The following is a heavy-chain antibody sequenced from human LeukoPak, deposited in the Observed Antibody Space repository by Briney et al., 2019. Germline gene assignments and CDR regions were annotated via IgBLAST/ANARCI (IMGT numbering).Heavy chain of an antibody. V-gene: IGHV3-15*01. J-gene: IGHJ3*02. D-gene: IGHD3-22*01. CDR3: TTVLLEASSGPHLI. Sequence: GESLNISCAASGFTFSNAWMSWVRQAPGKGQECVGRIKSKTDGGTTDYAAPVKGRFTISRDDSKNTLYLQMNSLKTEDTAVYYCTTVLLEASSGPHLIWGQGTMVTVSS. CDR1: GFTFSNAW. CDR2: IKSKTDGGTT.